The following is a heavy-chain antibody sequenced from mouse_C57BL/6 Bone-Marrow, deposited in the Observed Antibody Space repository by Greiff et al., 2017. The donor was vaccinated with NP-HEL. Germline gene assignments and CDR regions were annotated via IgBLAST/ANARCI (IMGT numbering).Heavy chain of an antibody. V-gene: IGHV1-81*01. CDR1: GYTFTSYG. D-gene: IGHD1-1*01. CDR2: IYPRSGNT. CDR3: AKRDYYGSSYFPWFAY. Sequence: QVQLQQSGAELARPGASVKLSCKASGYTFTSYGISWVKQRTGQGLEWIGEIYPRSGNTYYNEKFKGKATLTADKSYSTAYMELRSLTSEDSAVYFCAKRDYYGSSYFPWFAYWGQGTLVTVSA. J-gene: IGHJ3*01.